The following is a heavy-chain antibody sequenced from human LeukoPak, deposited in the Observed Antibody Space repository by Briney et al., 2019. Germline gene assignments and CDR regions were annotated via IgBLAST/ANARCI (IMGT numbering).Heavy chain of an antibody. D-gene: IGHD6-13*01. CDR2: ISYDGSNK. V-gene: IGHV3-30*18. CDR3: AKDMYSSSWYYFDY. J-gene: IGHJ4*02. CDR1: GFTFSSYG. Sequence: PGRSLRLSCAASGFTFSSYGMHWVRQAPSKGLEWVAVISYDGSNKYYADSVKGRFTISRDNSKNTLYLQMNSLRAEDTAVYYCAKDMYSSSWYYFDYWGQGTLVTVSS.